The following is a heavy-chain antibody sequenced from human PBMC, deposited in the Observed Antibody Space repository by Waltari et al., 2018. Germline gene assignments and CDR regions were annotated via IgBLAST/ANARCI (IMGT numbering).Heavy chain of an antibody. CDR1: GFTFSSYS. J-gene: IGHJ4*02. CDR3: ARAMGYYGSGSQDY. D-gene: IGHD3-10*01. CDR2: ISSSSSTI. Sequence: EVQLVESGGGLVQPWGSLRLSCAASGFTFSSYSMNWGRQAPGKGLEWVSYISSSSSTIYYADSVKGRFTISRDNAKNSLYLQMNSLRAEDTAVYYCARAMGYYGSGSQDYWGQGTLVTVSS. V-gene: IGHV3-48*01.